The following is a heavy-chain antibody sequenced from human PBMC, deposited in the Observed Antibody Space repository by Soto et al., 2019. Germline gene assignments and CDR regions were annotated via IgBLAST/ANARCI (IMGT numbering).Heavy chain of an antibody. CDR1: GYSFTSYW. J-gene: IGHJ5*02. D-gene: IGHD6-19*01. CDR2: IYPGDSDT. V-gene: IGHV5-51*01. Sequence: GESLKISCKGSGYSFTSYWIGWVRQMPGKGLEWMGIIYPGDSDTRYSPSFQGQVTISADKSISTAYLQWSSLKASDTAMYYCARRRSSGWLQYNWFDPWGQGTLVTVSS. CDR3: ARRRSSGWLQYNWFDP.